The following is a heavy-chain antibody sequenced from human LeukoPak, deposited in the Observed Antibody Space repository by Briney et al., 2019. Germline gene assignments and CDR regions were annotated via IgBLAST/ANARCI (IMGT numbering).Heavy chain of an antibody. Sequence: PSETLSLTCTVSGASVNTYYWSWIRQPPGKGLEWIGYMFYSGNSNYSPSPKSRVAISVDTSKNQLSLKVSSVTAADTAVYYCARAGTGWAFDYWGQGTLVTVSS. V-gene: IGHV4-59*02. CDR3: ARAGTGWAFDY. CDR1: GASVNTYY. D-gene: IGHD6-19*01. CDR2: MFYSGNS. J-gene: IGHJ4*02.